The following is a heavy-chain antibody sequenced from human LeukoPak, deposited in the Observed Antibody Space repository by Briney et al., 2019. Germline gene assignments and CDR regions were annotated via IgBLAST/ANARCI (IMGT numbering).Heavy chain of an antibody. CDR2: ISYDGSNK. CDR3: ARGTPCGDYVHAFDI. V-gene: IGHV3-30*04. D-gene: IGHD4-17*01. Sequence: GGSLRLSCAASGFTFSSYAMHWVRQAPGKGLEWVAVISYDGSNKYYADSVKGRFTISRDNSKNTLYLQMNSLRAEDTAVYYCARGTPCGDYVHAFDIWGQGTMVTVSS. CDR1: GFTFSSYA. J-gene: IGHJ3*02.